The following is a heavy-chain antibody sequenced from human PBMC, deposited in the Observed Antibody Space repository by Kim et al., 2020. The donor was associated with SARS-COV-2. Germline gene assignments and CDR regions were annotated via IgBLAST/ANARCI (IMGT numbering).Heavy chain of an antibody. CDR3: ARVLRYFDWLTVNPYYYYGMDV. V-gene: IGHV1-69*13. J-gene: IGHJ6*02. CDR2: IIPIFGTA. CDR1: GGTFSSYA. D-gene: IGHD3-9*01. Sequence: SVKVSCKASGGTFSSYAISWVRQAPGQGLEWMGGIIPIFGTANYAQKFQGRVTITADESTSTAYMELSSLRSEDTAVYYCARVLRYFDWLTVNPYYYYGMDVWGQGTTVTVSS.